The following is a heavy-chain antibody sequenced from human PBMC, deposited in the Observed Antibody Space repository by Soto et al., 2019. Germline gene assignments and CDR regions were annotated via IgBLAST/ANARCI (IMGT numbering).Heavy chain of an antibody. V-gene: IGHV1-3*01. CDR1: GYTFTSYP. J-gene: IGHJ4*02. D-gene: IGHD3-16*01. Sequence: ASVKVSCKASGYTFTSYPMHWVRQAPGQRLEWMGWINAGNANTKYSQKFQGRVTITRDTSASTAYMELSSLRSEDTAVYYCARGLNVYYFDYWGQGTLVTVSS. CDR3: ARGLNVYYFDY. CDR2: INAGNANT.